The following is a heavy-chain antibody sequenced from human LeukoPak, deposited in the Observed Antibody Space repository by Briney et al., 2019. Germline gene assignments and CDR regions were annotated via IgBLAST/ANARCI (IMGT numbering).Heavy chain of an antibody. J-gene: IGHJ5*02. Sequence: GASVKVSCKASGYTFSDSYIHWVRQAPGQGLEWMGSMNPKSGGTKYAQKFQGRVSMTRDTPISTAYMELASLTSDDTAVYYCARAGGRSWFDPWGQGTLVTVSS. D-gene: IGHD1-26*01. CDR2: MNPKSGGT. V-gene: IGHV1-2*02. CDR1: GYTFSDSY. CDR3: ARAGGRSWFDP.